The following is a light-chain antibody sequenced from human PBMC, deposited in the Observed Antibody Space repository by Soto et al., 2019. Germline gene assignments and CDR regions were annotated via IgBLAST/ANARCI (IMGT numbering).Light chain of an antibody. J-gene: IGLJ2*01. CDR1: SGHNNYA. Sequence: QPVLTQSPSASASLGASVKLTCTLNSGHNNYAIAWHQQQPEKGPRYLMRVDSDGRHIKGDGIPDRFSGSSSGAERYLRISSLQSDDEADYYCQTWGTGIVLFGGGTKLTVL. V-gene: IGLV4-69*01. CDR2: VDSDGRH. CDR3: QTWGTGIVL.